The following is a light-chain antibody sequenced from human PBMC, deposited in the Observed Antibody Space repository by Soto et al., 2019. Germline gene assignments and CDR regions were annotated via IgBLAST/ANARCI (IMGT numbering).Light chain of an antibody. CDR1: QGISKY. CDR2: AAS. J-gene: IGKJ1*01. Sequence: DIQMTQSPSSLSASVGDGVTITCRASQGISKYLAWYQQKPGKVPKLLIYAASTLQSGVPSRFSGSGSGTDFTLTISSLQPEDVATYYYQKYNSALWTFGQGTKVEI. V-gene: IGKV1-27*01. CDR3: QKYNSALWT.